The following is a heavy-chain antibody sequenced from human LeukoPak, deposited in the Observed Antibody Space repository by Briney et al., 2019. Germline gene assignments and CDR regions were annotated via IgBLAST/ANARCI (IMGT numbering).Heavy chain of an antibody. CDR1: GVSISSSNW. V-gene: IGHV4-4*02. CDR3: ARGVAAAGTGFDY. CDR2: IYHSGST. D-gene: IGHD6-13*01. Sequence: PSETLSLTCAVSGVSISSSNWWSGVRQPPGEGLGWIGEIYHSGSTNYKLSVKSRVTISLDKSKNQFSLKLSSVTAADTAVYYCARGVAAAGTGFDYWGQGTLVTVSS. J-gene: IGHJ4*02.